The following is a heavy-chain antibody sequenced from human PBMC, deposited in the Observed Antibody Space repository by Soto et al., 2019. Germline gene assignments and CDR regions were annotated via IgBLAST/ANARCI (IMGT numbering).Heavy chain of an antibody. D-gene: IGHD2-2*01. Sequence: QVQLQESGPGLVKPSGTLSLTCAVSGGSISSSNWWSWFRQPPRKGLEWIGEIYHSGSTNYNPSHKSRVTIAVDKSTNQCSLHLSSVTAADTALYYCARDPPLPAAMVDWGQGTLVTVSS. J-gene: IGHJ4*02. CDR2: IYHSGST. CDR1: GGSISSSNW. V-gene: IGHV4-4*02. CDR3: ARDPPLPAAMVD.